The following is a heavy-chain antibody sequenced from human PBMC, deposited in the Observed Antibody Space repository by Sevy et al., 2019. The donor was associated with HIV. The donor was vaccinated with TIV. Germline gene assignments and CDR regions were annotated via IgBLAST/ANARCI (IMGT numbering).Heavy chain of an antibody. D-gene: IGHD3-22*01. CDR3: ARSGAYYDSSGYRGAFYI. Sequence: ASVKVSCKASGYTFTSYGISWVRQAPGQGLEWMGWISAYNGNTNYAQKLQGRVTMTTDTSTSTAYMELRSLRSDDTAVYYCARSGAYYDSSGYRGAFYIWGQGTMVTVSS. CDR1: GYTFTSYG. V-gene: IGHV1-18*04. J-gene: IGHJ3*02. CDR2: ISAYNGNT.